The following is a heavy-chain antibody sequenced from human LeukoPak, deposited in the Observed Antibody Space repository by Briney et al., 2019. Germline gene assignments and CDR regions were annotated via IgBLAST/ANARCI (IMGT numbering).Heavy chain of an antibody. Sequence: VGSLRLSCAASGFTFDNYGMSWVRQAPGKGLEWVSGINWNGGTTGYADSVKGRFTISRDNAKNSLYLQMNNLRAEDTAFYYCARETGGGSSWGQGTLVTVSS. CDR2: INWNGGTT. J-gene: IGHJ5*02. CDR3: ARETGGGSS. D-gene: IGHD2-15*01. V-gene: IGHV3-20*04. CDR1: GFTFDNYG.